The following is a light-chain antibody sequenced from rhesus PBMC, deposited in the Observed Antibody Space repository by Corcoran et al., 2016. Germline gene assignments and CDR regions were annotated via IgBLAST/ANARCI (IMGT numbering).Light chain of an antibody. CDR2: YAS. V-gene: IGKV1-19*01. CDR1: QGISSW. CDR3: QQYDDLPYS. J-gene: IGKJ2*01. Sequence: DIQMTQSPSSLSASVGDKVTITCHASQGISSWLAWYQQKPGKAPKPLILYASVLQRGVPSRFSVSGSGTDYTLTISSLQPEDFATSYCQQYDDLPYSFGQGTKVEIK.